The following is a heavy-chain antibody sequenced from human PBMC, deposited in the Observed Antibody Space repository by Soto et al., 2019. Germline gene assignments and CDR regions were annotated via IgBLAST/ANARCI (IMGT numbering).Heavy chain of an antibody. CDR1: GGSISSSSYY. D-gene: IGHD3-10*01. J-gene: IGHJ1*01. Sequence: PSETLSLTCTVSGGSISSSSYYWGWIRQPPGKGLEWIGSIYYSGSTYYNPSLKSRVTISVDTSKNQFSLKLSSVTAADTAVYYCAGLVRGGVWLGELDGVEWGKGTPVTVAS. V-gene: IGHV4-39*01. CDR2: IYYSGST. CDR3: AGLVRGGVWLGELDGVE.